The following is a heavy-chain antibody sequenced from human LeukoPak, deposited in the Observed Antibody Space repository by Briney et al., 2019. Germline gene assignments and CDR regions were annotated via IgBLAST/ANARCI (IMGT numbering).Heavy chain of an antibody. D-gene: IGHD3-10*01. Sequence: ASVNVSCKASVYTFTSYYMHWVRQAPGQGLDWMGIINPSGGNTSYAQKFQGRVTMTRDTSTSTVYMELSSLRSEDTAVYYCARDMSITMVRGVNRDGEPFDYWGQGTLVTVSS. CDR2: INPSGGNT. J-gene: IGHJ4*02. CDR1: VYTFTSYY. CDR3: ARDMSITMVRGVNRDGEPFDY. V-gene: IGHV1-46*03.